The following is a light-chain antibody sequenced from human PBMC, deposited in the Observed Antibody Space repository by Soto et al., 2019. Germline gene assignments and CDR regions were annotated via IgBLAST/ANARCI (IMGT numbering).Light chain of an antibody. CDR3: QQYQNLWT. Sequence: IVLRQSPGTLALSPGERATLSCRASQTIYSNVAWYQQRPGQAPRLLIYRASARATGIPARFSGSGSGTEFTLTIGSLQSEDSAVYYCQQYQNLWTFGQGTKVDI. V-gene: IGKV3-15*01. CDR1: QTIYSN. CDR2: RAS. J-gene: IGKJ1*01.